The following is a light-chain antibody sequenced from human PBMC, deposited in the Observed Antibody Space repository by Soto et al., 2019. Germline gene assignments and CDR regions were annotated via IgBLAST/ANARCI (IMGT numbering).Light chain of an antibody. CDR2: EVS. Sequence: QSVLTQPASVSGSPGQSITISCPGTSSDVGSYNLVSWYQQHPGKAPKLMIYEVSKRPSGVSNRFSGSKSGNTASLTISGLQAEDEADYYCCSYAGSPYVFGTGTKVTVL. J-gene: IGLJ1*01. V-gene: IGLV2-23*02. CDR3: CSYAGSPYV. CDR1: SSDVGSYNL.